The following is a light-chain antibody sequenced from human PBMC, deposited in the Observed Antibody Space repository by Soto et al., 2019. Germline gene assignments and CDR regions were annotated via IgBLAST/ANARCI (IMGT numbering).Light chain of an antibody. CDR3: QQYGSSLGVT. CDR1: QSVSSSY. J-gene: IGKJ4*01. V-gene: IGKV3-20*01. CDR2: GAS. Sequence: IVLTQSPGTLSLSPGERAPLSCRAIQSVSSSYLAWYQQKPGQAPRLLIYGASSRATGIPDRFSGSGSGTDFTLTISRLEPEDFAVYYCQQYGSSLGVTFGGGTKVDIK.